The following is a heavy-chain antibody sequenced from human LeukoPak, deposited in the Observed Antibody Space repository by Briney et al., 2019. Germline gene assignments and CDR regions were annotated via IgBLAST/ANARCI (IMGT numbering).Heavy chain of an antibody. D-gene: IGHD6-13*01. V-gene: IGHV4-61*01. CDR2: IYYSGST. J-gene: IGHJ5*02. CDR1: GGSISSGSYY. Sequence: PSETLSLTCTVSGGSISSGSYYWSWIRQPPGKGLEWIGYIYYSGSTNYNPSLKSRVTISVGTSKNQFSLKLSSVTAADTAVYYCAREIAAAGPTTTWGQGTLVTVSS. CDR3: AREIAAAGPTTT.